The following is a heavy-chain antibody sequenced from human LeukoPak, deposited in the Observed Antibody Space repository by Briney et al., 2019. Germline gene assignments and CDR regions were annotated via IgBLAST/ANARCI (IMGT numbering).Heavy chain of an antibody. V-gene: IGHV4-39*01. J-gene: IGHJ4*02. Sequence: SETLSLTCTVSGGSTSSSTYYWGWICQPPGKGLEWIGMIYYSGNTDYNLSLQSRVSMSVDTSKNQFSLKLTSVAAADTAIYYCARLVWFGDLLHVFDYWGQGLLVTVSS. D-gene: IGHD3-10*01. CDR3: ARLVWFGDLLHVFDY. CDR1: GGSTSSSTYY. CDR2: IYYSGNT.